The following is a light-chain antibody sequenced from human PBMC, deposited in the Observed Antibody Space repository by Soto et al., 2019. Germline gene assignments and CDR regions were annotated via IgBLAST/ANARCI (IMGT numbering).Light chain of an antibody. CDR1: QSFSSSY. Sequence: EIVLTQSPGTLSLSPGERATLSCRASQSFSSSYLAWYQQKPGQAPRLLIYGASSRATGIPDRFSGSGSGTDFTLTISRLEPEDFAVHYCQQYGSSLLTFGGGTKVDIK. CDR3: QQYGSSLLT. CDR2: GAS. J-gene: IGKJ4*01. V-gene: IGKV3-20*01.